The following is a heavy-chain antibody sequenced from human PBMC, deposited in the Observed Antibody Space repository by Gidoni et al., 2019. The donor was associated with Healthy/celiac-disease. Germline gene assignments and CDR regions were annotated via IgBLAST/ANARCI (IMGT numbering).Heavy chain of an antibody. CDR2: ISSSSSTI. V-gene: IGHV3-48*02. D-gene: IGHD4-4*01. CDR3: ARQYSNYVVYFDY. J-gene: IGHJ4*02. Sequence: VQLVESGGGLVQPGGSLRLSCAASGFTFSYYNMNWVRQAPGKGLEWVSYISSSSSTIYYADSVKGRFTISRDNAKNSLYLQMNSLRDEDTAVYYCARQYSNYVVYFDYWGQGTLVTVSS. CDR1: GFTFSYYN.